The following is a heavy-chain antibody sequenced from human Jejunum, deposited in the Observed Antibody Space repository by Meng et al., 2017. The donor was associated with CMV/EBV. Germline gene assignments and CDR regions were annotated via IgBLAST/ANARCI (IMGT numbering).Heavy chain of an antibody. D-gene: IGHD1-1*01. CDR3: ARGRYELIWGLFDP. CDR1: GYTFTGYY. CDR2: INPNTGGT. Sequence: QVQLVTPGAGVKKPGASVKASCKASGYTFTGYYIHWVRQAPGQGLEWMGWINPNTGGTKYAQKFQGWVTLTRDTSISTAYMELSRLRSDDTAVYYCARGRYELIWGLFDPWGQGTLVTVSS. V-gene: IGHV1-2*04. J-gene: IGHJ5*02.